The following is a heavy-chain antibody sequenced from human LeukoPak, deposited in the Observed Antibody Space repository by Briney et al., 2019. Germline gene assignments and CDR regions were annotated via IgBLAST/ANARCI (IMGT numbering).Heavy chain of an antibody. D-gene: IGHD1-26*01. CDR2: IYYSGST. Sequence: SETLSLTCTVSGGSISSYYWSWIRQPPGKGLEWIGYIYYSGSTNYNPSLKSRVTISVDTSKNQFSLKLSSVTAADTAVYYCASRYSGSYYRAFDIWGQGTMVTVSS. V-gene: IGHV4-59*01. CDR3: ASRYSGSYYRAFDI. CDR1: GGSISSYY. J-gene: IGHJ3*02.